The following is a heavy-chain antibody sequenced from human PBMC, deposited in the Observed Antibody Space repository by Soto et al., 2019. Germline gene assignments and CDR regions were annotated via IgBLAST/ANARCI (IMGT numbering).Heavy chain of an antibody. D-gene: IGHD1-1*01. CDR3: ARGRYGDY. J-gene: IGHJ4*02. Sequence: VHLVQSGAEVKKPGASVKVSCKGSGYAFTTYGITWVRQAPGQGLEWMGWISAHNGNTNYAQKHQGRITVTRDTTPSPAQLEPRSLRSDDTVVYYCARGRYGDYWGQGALVIVSS. V-gene: IGHV1-18*01. CDR1: GYAFTTYG. CDR2: ISAHNGNT.